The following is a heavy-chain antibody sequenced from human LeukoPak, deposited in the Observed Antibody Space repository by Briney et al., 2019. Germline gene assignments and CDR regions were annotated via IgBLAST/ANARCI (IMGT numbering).Heavy chain of an antibody. V-gene: IGHV3-23*01. Sequence: GGSLRLSCAASGFTFSSYAMSWVRQAPGKGLERVSAISGSGGSTYYADSVKGRFTISRDNSKNTLYLQMNSLRVEDTAVYYCARYCSSTSCYRSPDAFDIWGQGTMVTVSS. CDR1: GFTFSSYA. J-gene: IGHJ3*02. D-gene: IGHD2-2*01. CDR2: ISGSGGST. CDR3: ARYCSSTSCYRSPDAFDI.